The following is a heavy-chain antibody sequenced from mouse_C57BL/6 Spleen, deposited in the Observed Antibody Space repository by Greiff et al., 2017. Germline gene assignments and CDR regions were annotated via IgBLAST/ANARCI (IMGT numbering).Heavy chain of an antibody. D-gene: IGHD1-1*01. CDR3: ARSPTVGAVMDY. J-gene: IGHJ4*01. CDR2: IDPSDSYT. Sequence: VKQRPGQGLEWIGEIDPSDSYTNYNQKFKGKSTLTVDKSSSTAYMQLSSLTSEDSAVYYCARSPTVGAVMDYWGQGTSVTVSS. V-gene: IGHV1-69*01.